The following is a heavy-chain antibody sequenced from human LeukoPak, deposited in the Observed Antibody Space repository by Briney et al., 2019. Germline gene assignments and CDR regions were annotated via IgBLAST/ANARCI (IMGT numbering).Heavy chain of an antibody. V-gene: IGHV4-34*01. CDR3: ASEAGYSYNN. Sequence: SETLSLTCAVYGGSFSGYYWSWIRQPPGKGLEWIGEINHSGSTNYNPSLKSRVTMSVDTSKNQFSLKLSSVTAADTAVYYCASEAGYSYNNWGQGTLVTVSS. J-gene: IGHJ4*02. CDR1: GGSFSGYY. CDR2: INHSGST. D-gene: IGHD5-18*01.